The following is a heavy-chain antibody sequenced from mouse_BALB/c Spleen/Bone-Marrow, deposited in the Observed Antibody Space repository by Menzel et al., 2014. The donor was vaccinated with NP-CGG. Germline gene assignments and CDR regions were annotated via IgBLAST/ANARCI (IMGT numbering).Heavy chain of an antibody. Sequence: EVQGVESGGGLVQPGGSRKLSCAASGFTFSSFGMHWVRQAPEKGLEWVAYISSGSSTIYYADTVKGRFTISRDNPKNTLFLQMASLRSEDTAIYYCARYNTCDAMDYWGQGTSVTVSS. J-gene: IGHJ4*01. CDR1: GFTFSSFG. V-gene: IGHV5-17*02. CDR2: ISSGSSTI. D-gene: IGHD1-3*01. CDR3: ARYNTCDAMDY.